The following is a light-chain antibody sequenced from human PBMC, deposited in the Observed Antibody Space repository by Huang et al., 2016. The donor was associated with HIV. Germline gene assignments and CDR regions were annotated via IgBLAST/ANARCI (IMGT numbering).Light chain of an antibody. V-gene: IGKV2-30*02. CDR2: KVA. Sequence: DVVMTQSPLSLPVTLGQPASISCRSSQSLVHSDGNTYLNWVQHRPGQSPRRLIYKVANRDSGVPDRFGGSGSGTDFTLKISRVEAEDVGVYYCMQGTHWPPYTFGQGTKLEIK. CDR3: MQGTHWPPYT. CDR1: QSLVHSDGNTY. J-gene: IGKJ2*01.